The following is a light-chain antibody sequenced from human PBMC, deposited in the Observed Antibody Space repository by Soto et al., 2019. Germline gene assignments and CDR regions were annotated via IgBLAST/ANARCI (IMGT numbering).Light chain of an antibody. V-gene: IGLV6-57*04. CDR1: SGSIASKY. CDR3: QSYDSSNHVV. J-gene: IGLJ2*01. Sequence: NFMLTQPHSVSESPGKTVTISCTRSSGSIASKYVQWYQQRPGSAPTTVLYEDNQRPSGVTDRFSGSIDSSSNSASLTISGLKTEDEADYYCQSYDSSNHVVFGGGTKLTVL. CDR2: EDN.